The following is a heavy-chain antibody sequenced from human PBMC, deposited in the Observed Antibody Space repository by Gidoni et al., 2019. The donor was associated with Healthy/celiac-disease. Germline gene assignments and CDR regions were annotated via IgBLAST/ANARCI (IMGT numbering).Heavy chain of an antibody. CDR3: ASRRGYSYGPFFDY. CDR2: IYYSGST. J-gene: IGHJ4*02. Sequence: QLQLQESGPGLVKPSETLSLTCTVSGGSISSSSYYWGWIRQPPGKGLEWIGSIYYSGSTYYNPSLKSRVTISVDTSKNQFSLKLSSVTAADTAVYYCASRRGYSYGPFFDYWGQGTLVTVSS. D-gene: IGHD5-18*01. V-gene: IGHV4-39*07. CDR1: GGSISSSSYY.